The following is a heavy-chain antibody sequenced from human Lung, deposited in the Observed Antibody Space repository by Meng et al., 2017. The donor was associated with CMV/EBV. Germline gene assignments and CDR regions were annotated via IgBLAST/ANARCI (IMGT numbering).Heavy chain of an antibody. CDR2: IYYSGTT. D-gene: IGHD1-14*01. J-gene: IGHJ5*02. Sequence: SETLSLXCSVSGGSISSTSDYWGWIRQPPGKGLEWIGSIYYSGTTYYNPSLKSRVTVSADTSKNHLSLTLSAVTAADTAVYYCARRPPALTGNWFDPWGQGXLVTVSS. V-gene: IGHV4-39*02. CDR3: ARRPPALTGNWFDP. CDR1: GGSISSTSDY.